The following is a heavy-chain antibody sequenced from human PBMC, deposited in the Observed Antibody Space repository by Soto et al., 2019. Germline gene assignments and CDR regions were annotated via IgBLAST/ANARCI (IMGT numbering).Heavy chain of an antibody. Sequence: QVQLVQSGAEVKKPGASVKVSGKASGYTFTSYAISWVRQAPGQGLEWMGWISDYNANTNHAQKCRGRFTMTTYTSTSTAYIELRSLRSDDTAVYYCARDAPPEDYWGQGTLVTVSS. CDR2: ISDYNANT. V-gene: IGHV1-18*01. CDR3: ARDAPPEDY. CDR1: GYTFTSYA. J-gene: IGHJ4*02.